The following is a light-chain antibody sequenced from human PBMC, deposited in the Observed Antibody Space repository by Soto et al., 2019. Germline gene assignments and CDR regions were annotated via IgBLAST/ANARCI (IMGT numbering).Light chain of an antibody. CDR2: AAS. CDR1: QSISSY. Sequence: DIQMTQSPSSLSASVRDRVTITCRASQSISSYLNWYQQKPGKAPKLLIYAASSLQSGVPSRFSGSGSGTDFTLTVSSLQPKDFATYFCQQSYSTPRTFGQGTKVDIK. CDR3: QQSYSTPRT. J-gene: IGKJ1*01. V-gene: IGKV1-39*01.